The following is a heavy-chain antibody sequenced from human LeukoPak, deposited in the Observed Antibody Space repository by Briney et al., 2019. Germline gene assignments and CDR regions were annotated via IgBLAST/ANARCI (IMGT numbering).Heavy chain of an antibody. CDR2: IIPIFGTA. V-gene: IGHV1-69*13. D-gene: IGHD5-12*01. Sequence: SVKVSCKASGGTFSSYAISWVRQAPGQGLEWMGGIIPIFGTANYAQKFQGRVTITADESTSIAYMELSSLRSEDTAVYYCARGYSGYDLRSYYYYYMDVWGKGTTVTVSS. J-gene: IGHJ6*03. CDR3: ARGYSGYDLRSYYYYYMDV. CDR1: GGTFSSYA.